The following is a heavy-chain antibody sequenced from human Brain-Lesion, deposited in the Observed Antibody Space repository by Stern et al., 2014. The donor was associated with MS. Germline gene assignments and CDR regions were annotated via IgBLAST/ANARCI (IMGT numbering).Heavy chain of an antibody. D-gene: IGHD2/OR15-2a*01. J-gene: IGHJ5*02. CDR3: AKDRQYLTYFFDH. V-gene: IGHV3-30*18. CDR2: VSYDGSNK. CDR1: GFTFGSCA. Sequence: VQLVESGGGVVQHGRPLRLSCGASGFTFGSCAMHWVRQAPGKGLEWVAGVSYDGSNKYYADSVKGRFTISRDNSQNTLYMQMSSLRPEDTAVYYCAKDRQYLTYFFDHWGQGSLVTVSS.